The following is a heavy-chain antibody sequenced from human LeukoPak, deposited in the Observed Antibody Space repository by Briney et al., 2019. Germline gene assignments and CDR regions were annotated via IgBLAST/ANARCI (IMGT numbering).Heavy chain of an antibody. Sequence: PGRSLRLSCAASGFSFSDHEMNWVRQAPGKGLEWVSYLSSSGNAYYADSVKGRFTISRDNSKNSLYLQMTSLRAEDTAVYYCASGRGSYSPDYWGQGTLVTVSS. CDR3: ASGRGSYSPDY. CDR1: GFSFSDHE. D-gene: IGHD1-26*01. CDR2: LSSSGNA. J-gene: IGHJ4*02. V-gene: IGHV3-48*03.